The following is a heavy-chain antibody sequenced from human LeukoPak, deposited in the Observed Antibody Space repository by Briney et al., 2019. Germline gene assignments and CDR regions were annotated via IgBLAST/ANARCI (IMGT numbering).Heavy chain of an antibody. CDR3: ASTPGPRVVVGGSGAFDI. V-gene: IGHV3-23*01. CDR1: GFTFSSYA. CDR2: ISGSDGST. D-gene: IGHD2-15*01. Sequence: GGSLRLSCAASGFTFSSYAMSWVRQAPGKGLEWVSVISGSDGSTYYADSVKGRFTISRDNSKNTLYLQMNSLRAEDTAVYYCASTPGPRVVVGGSGAFDIWGQGTMVTVSS. J-gene: IGHJ3*02.